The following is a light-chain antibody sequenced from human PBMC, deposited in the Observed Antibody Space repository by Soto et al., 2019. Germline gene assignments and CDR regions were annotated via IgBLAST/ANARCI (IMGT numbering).Light chain of an antibody. V-gene: IGLV2-14*03. CDR1: SSDVGAYDF. CDR2: DVN. Sequence: QSVLTQAASVSWSPGQSIAMSCTGTSSDVGAYDFVSWYQQHPGKAPKLLIYDVNNRPSGISSRFSGSKSGNTASLTISGLQAEDEADYYCSSYTSTSTPVFGTGTKVTVL. CDR3: SSYTSTSTPV. J-gene: IGLJ1*01.